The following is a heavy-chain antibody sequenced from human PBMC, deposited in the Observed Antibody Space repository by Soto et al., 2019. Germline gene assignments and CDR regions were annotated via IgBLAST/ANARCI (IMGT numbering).Heavy chain of an antibody. D-gene: IGHD6-13*01. CDR2: ISNNGAHT. J-gene: IGHJ6*03. V-gene: IGHV3-64*01. CDR3: ARRGYGSRWPNVYMDV. Sequence: EAQLVESGGGLVQPGGSLRLSCAASGFTFSNYEMHWVRQAPGKGLDYVSGISNNGAHTDYAKSVKGRFTISRDNSENTLYLQLDSLRAEDMALYYCARRGYGSRWPNVYMDVWGKGTTVTVSS. CDR1: GFTFSNYE.